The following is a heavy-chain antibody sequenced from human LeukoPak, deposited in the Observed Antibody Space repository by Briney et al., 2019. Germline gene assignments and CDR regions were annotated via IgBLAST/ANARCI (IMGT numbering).Heavy chain of an antibody. J-gene: IGHJ4*02. V-gene: IGHV4-59*08. D-gene: IGHD3-22*01. CDR1: GGSIGSYY. CDR3: ARGNYDSSGYCDY. Sequence: SETLSLTCTVSGGSIGSYYWSWMRQPPGKGLEWIGYIYYSGSTNYNTPLKSRVTISVDTSKNQSSLKLSSVTAADTAVYYCARGNYDSSGYCDYWGQGTLVTVSS. CDR2: IYYSGST.